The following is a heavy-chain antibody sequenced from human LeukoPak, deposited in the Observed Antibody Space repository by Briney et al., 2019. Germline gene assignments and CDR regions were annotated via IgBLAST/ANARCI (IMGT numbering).Heavy chain of an antibody. Sequence: PGGSLRLSCAASGFTFSSYAMSWVRQAPGKGLEWVSAISGSGGSTYYADSVKGRFTISRDNSKNTLYLQMNSLRAEDTAVYYCAKDRGGLNIVLMVYAKAAFDYWGQGTQVTVSS. CDR2: ISGSGGST. CDR3: AKDRGGLNIVLMVYAKAAFDY. CDR1: GFTFSSYA. V-gene: IGHV3-23*01. J-gene: IGHJ4*02. D-gene: IGHD2-8*01.